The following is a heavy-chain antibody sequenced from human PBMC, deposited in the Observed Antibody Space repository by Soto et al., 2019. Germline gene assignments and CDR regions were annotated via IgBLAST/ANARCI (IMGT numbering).Heavy chain of an antibody. CDR2: ISTTGTYI. CDR3: AREGSLYSHSVANCIHY. Sequence: GGSLRLSCAASGFTFSSYSLNWVRQAPGKGLEWVSSISTTGTYIYYADSVKGRFTISRDNGKNSVYLQMNSLRADDTAVYYCAREGSLYSHSVANCIHYSGQATLVTVSS. D-gene: IGHD4-4*01. J-gene: IGHJ4*02. V-gene: IGHV3-21*06. CDR1: GFTFSSYS.